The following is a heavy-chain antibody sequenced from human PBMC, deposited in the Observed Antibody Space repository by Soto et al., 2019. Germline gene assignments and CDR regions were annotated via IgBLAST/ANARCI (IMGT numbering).Heavy chain of an antibody. V-gene: IGHV5-51*01. CDR3: ARRGYDYVTHYYGMDV. CDR1: GYSFTSYW. D-gene: IGHD5-12*01. CDR2: IYPGDSDT. J-gene: IGHJ6*02. Sequence: GESLKISCNGSGYSFTSYWIGWVRQMPGKGLEWMGIIYPGDSDTRYSPSFQGQVTISADKSISTAYLQWSSLKASDTAMYYCARRGYDYVTHYYGMDVWGQGTTVNVSS.